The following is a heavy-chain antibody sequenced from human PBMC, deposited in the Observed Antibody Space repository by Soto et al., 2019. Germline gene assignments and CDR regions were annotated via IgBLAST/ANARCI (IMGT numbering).Heavy chain of an antibody. CDR3: ARAGSGSGSYYNSYYYYMDV. CDR1: GGSFSGYY. V-gene: IGHV4-34*01. J-gene: IGHJ6*03. D-gene: IGHD3-10*01. Sequence: SETLSLTCAVYGGSFSGYYWSWIRQPPGKGLEWIGEINHSGSTNYNPSLNSRVTISVDTSKNQFSLKLSSVTAADTAVYYCARAGSGSGSYYNSYYYYMDVWAKGPRSPSP. CDR2: INHSGST.